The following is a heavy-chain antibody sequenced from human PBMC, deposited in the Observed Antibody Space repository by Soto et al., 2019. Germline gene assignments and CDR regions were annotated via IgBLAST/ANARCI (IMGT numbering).Heavy chain of an antibody. CDR1: GFTFSNAW. CDR3: TTGLLWEDNTDY. V-gene: IGHV3-15*07. J-gene: IGHJ4*02. Sequence: EVQLVESGGGLIKPGGSLRLSCAASGFTFSNAWMNWVRQAPGKGLEWVGRIKSKADGETTDYAAPVKGRFAISRHDSENTLYLQMNSLKGEDTAVYYCTTGLLWEDNTDYWGQGTLATVSS. CDR2: IKSKADGETT. D-gene: IGHD4-17*01.